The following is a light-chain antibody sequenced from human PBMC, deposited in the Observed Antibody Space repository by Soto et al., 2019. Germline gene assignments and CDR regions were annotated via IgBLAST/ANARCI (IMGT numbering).Light chain of an antibody. V-gene: IGKV3D-20*02. J-gene: IGKJ4*01. Sequence: EVVLTQSPGTLSLSPGERATLSCRASQSVGSSYLAWYQQKPGQAPRLLIYDASSRATGIPDRFSGSGSGTDFTLTIGSLEPEDIAVYYCQQRSNWRVTFGGGTKVDIK. CDR3: QQRSNWRVT. CDR2: DAS. CDR1: QSVGSSY.